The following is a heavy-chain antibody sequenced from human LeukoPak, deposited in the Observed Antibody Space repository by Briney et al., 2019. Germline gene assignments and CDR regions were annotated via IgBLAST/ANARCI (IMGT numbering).Heavy chain of an antibody. J-gene: IGHJ4*02. V-gene: IGHV3-9*01. CDR3: AKVGDSSVYYDYFDY. CDR1: GFTFDDFA. CDR2: ISWNSGRV. Sequence: GGSLSLSCATSGFTFDDFAMHWVWQAPGQGLEWVAGISWNSGRVGYADSVKGRFTISRDNAKNSLYLQMNSLRAEDTALYYCAKVGDSSVYYDYFDYWGQGTLVTVSS. D-gene: IGHD3-22*01.